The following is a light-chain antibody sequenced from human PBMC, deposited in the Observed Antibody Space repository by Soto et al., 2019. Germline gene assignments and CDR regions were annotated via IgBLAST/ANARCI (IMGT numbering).Light chain of an antibody. V-gene: IGLV1-40*01. J-gene: IGLJ3*02. CDR1: SSNIGAGYE. CDR3: QSYDTSLLRV. CDR2: GNT. Sequence: QLVLTQPPSVSGAPGQRVTISCTGSSSNIGAGYEVHWYQQLPGTAPKLLIYGNTNRPSGVPDRFSGSRSGTSASLTITGLQAEDEADYYCQSYDTSLLRVFGGGTKVTVL.